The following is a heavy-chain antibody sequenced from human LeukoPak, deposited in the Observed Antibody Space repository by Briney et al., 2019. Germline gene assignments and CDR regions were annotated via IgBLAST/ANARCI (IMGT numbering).Heavy chain of an antibody. CDR1: EFDFSTHA. V-gene: IGHV3-23*01. CDR3: ASGSAGGRPYYFDY. D-gene: IGHD2-15*01. J-gene: IGHJ4*02. CDR2: ISISGTKT. Sequence: PGGSLRLSCAASEFDFSTHAMTWVRQAPGKGLEWVSAISISGTKTYYADSVKGRFTISRDNAKNSLFLQMNSLTAADTAMYYCASGSAGGRPYYFDYWGQGSLVTVSS.